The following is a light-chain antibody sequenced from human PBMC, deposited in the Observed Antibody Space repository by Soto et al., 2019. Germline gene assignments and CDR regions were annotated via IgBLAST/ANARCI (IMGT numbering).Light chain of an antibody. Sequence: DIQMTQSPSTLSASVGDRVTITCRASQSISSWLAWYQQKPGKAPKVLIYKASNLQSGVPSRFSGSGSGTDFTLTISSRQPDDVATYYCQKCNSYPPTFGQGTTGDIK. J-gene: IGKJ1*01. V-gene: IGKV1-5*03. CDR1: QSISSW. CDR3: QKCNSYPPT. CDR2: KAS.